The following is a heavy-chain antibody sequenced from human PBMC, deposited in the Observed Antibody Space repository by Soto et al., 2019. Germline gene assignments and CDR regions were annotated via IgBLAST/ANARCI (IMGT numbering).Heavy chain of an antibody. V-gene: IGHV3-7*03. J-gene: IGHJ5*02. Sequence: EVQLVESGGGLVQPGGSLRLSCASSGITFGRNWMNWVRQAAGKGLEWVANIKEDGSEQHYVDSVRGRFTISRDNAKKSLYLQMNSLRAEDTAVYYCLGGADSSDPWGQGILVTVSS. CDR3: LGGADSSDP. CDR1: GITFGRNW. D-gene: IGHD3-22*01. CDR2: IKEDGSEQ.